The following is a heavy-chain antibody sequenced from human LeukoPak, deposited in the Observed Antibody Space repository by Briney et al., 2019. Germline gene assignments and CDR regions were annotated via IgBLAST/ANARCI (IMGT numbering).Heavy chain of an antibody. CDR3: ARDPFQQLLWFGELEFDY. Sequence: GGSLRLSCAASGFTFSSYEMNWVRQAPGKGLEWVSYISSSGSTIYYADSVKGRFTISRDNAKNSLYLQMNSLRAEDTAVYYCARDPFQQLLWFGELEFDYWGQGTLVTVSS. D-gene: IGHD3-10*01. CDR1: GFTFSSYE. CDR2: ISSSGSTI. J-gene: IGHJ4*02. V-gene: IGHV3-48*03.